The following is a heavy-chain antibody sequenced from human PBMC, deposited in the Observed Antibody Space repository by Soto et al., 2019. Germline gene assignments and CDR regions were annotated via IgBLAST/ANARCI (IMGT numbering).Heavy chain of an antibody. Sequence: QVQLVHSGPEGRKPGSSGKAPCKASGGTLSRYSITWVRQAPGHGLEWLGRITPIFGIASYAQKFQGRVTITADESTSTAYMELSSLRSDDTAVYYCAREDRDRETGLVPAAIDGMDVWGQGTTVTVSS. D-gene: IGHD2-2*01. CDR3: AREDRDRETGLVPAAIDGMDV. V-gene: IGHV1-69*15. J-gene: IGHJ6*02. CDR1: GGTLSRYS. CDR2: ITPIFGIA.